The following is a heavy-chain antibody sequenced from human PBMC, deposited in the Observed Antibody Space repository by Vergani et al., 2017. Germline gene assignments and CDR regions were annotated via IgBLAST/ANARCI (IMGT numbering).Heavy chain of an antibody. J-gene: IGHJ3*02. CDR3: AKVGRSEVAGTFGAFDI. D-gene: IGHD6-19*01. V-gene: IGHV3-23*04. Sequence: EVQLVESGGGLVQPGGSLRLSCAASGFTFSTYDMHWVRQATGKGLEWVPTLSASDRRTHYADSVKGRFTISRDNSKNTLFLHMNSLRPEDTAVYYCAKVGRSEVAGTFGAFDIWGQGTMVTVSS. CDR2: LSASDRRT. CDR1: GFTFSTYD.